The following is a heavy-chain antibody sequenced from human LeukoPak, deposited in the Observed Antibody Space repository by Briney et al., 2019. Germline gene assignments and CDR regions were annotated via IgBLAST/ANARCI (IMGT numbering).Heavy chain of an antibody. D-gene: IGHD3-10*01. CDR1: GFTFDDYG. J-gene: IGHJ4*02. Sequence: GGSLRLSCAASGFTFDDYGMSWVRQAPGKGLEWISGITWNGGSTNYAGSVKGRFTISRDNAKNSLYLQMNILRAEDTALYYCARGYYGSGSYYLDYWGQGTLVTVSS. V-gene: IGHV3-20*04. CDR3: ARGYYGSGSYYLDY. CDR2: ITWNGGST.